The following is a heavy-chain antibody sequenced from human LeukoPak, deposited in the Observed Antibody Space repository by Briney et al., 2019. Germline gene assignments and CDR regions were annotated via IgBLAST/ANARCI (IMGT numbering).Heavy chain of an antibody. D-gene: IGHD1-14*01. V-gene: IGHV4-34*01. CDR2: INHSGST. Sequence: SETLSLTCAVYGGSFSGYYWSWIRQPPGKGLEWIGEINHSGSTNYNPSLKSRVTISVDTSKNQFSLKLSSVTAADTAVYYCARGITLDYWGRGTLVTVSS. CDR1: GGSFSGYY. J-gene: IGHJ4*02. CDR3: ARGITLDY.